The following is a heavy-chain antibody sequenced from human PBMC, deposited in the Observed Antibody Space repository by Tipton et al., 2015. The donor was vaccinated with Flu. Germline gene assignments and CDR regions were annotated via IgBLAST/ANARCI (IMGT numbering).Heavy chain of an antibody. V-gene: IGHV4-38-2*02. CDR3: ARGPEQWLVNPHYFGY. Sequence: TLSLTCTVSGYSISSGYYWGWIRQPPGKGLEWIGSIYYSGSTYYNPSLKSRVTISVDTSKNQFSLKLSSVTAADTAVYYCARGPEQWLVNPHYFGYWGQGTLVTVSS. J-gene: IGHJ4*02. CDR1: GYSISSGYY. D-gene: IGHD6-19*01. CDR2: IYYSGST.